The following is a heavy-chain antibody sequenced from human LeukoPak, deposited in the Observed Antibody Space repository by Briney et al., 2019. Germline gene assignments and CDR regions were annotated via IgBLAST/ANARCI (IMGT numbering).Heavy chain of an antibody. CDR1: GCTFTGYY. Sequence: ASVKVSCKASGCTFTGYYMHWVRQAPGQGLEWMGWINPNSGGTNYAQKFQGRVTMTRDTSISTAYMELSRLRSDDTAVYYCARVRTEQWLVYFDYWGQGTLVTVSS. CDR2: INPNSGGT. D-gene: IGHD6-19*01. CDR3: ARVRTEQWLVYFDY. J-gene: IGHJ4*02. V-gene: IGHV1-2*02.